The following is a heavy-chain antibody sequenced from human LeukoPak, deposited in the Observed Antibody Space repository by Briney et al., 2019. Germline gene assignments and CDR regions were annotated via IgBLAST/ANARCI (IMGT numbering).Heavy chain of an antibody. CDR3: ARGRTDYYGDYFDY. J-gene: IGHJ4*02. Sequence: GGSLRLSCATSGFTIINKYMSWVRQAPGQGMEWVSVIYSGGDTYYADSVKGRFTISRDNSKNTLYLHMNTLRAEDTAVYYCARGRTDYYGDYFDYWGQGTLVTVSS. V-gene: IGHV3-66*01. D-gene: IGHD4-17*01. CDR2: IYSGGDT. CDR1: GFTIINKY.